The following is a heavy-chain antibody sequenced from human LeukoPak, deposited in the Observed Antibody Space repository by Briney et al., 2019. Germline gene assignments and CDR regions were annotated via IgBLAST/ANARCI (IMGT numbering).Heavy chain of an antibody. V-gene: IGHV4-31*03. CDR2: IYYSGST. CDR3: ARVDSSGYYYTDNWFDP. CDR1: GGSISSGGYY. J-gene: IGHJ5*02. Sequence: PSETLSLTCTVSGGSISSGGYYWSWIRQHPGKGLEWIGYIYYSGSTYYNPSLKSRVTISVDTSKNQFSLKLSSVTAADTAVYYCARVDSSGYYYTDNWFDPWGQGTLVTVSS. D-gene: IGHD3-22*01.